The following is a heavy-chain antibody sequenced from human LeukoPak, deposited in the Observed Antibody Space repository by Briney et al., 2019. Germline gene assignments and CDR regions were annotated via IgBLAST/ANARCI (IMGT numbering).Heavy chain of an antibody. D-gene: IGHD3-16*01. CDR3: ARVRFSLGAFDP. J-gene: IGHJ5*02. V-gene: IGHV1-24*01. CDR1: GYTLTELS. CDR2: FDPEDGET. Sequence: ASVKVPCKVSGYTLTELSMHWVRQAPGKGLEWMGGFDPEDGETIYAQKFQGRVTMTEDTSTDTAYMELSSLRSEDTAVYYCARVRFSLGAFDPWGQGTLVTVSS.